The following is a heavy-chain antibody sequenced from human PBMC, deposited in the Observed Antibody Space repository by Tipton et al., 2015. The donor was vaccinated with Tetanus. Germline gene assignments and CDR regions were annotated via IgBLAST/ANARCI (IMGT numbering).Heavy chain of an antibody. D-gene: IGHD1-14*01. CDR2: ITPIFGTT. CDR3: ARAPNRITRGCVY. J-gene: IGHJ4*02. Sequence: QGQLVQSGAEVKKPGSSVKVSCKASGGTFTNYALSWVRQAPGQGLEWVGGITPIFGTTNSAPKFQGRVTITADESTNTAYMELSSLRSEDTAVYCRARAPNRITRGCVYWGQGTQITVSS. CDR1: GGTFTNYA. V-gene: IGHV1-69*01.